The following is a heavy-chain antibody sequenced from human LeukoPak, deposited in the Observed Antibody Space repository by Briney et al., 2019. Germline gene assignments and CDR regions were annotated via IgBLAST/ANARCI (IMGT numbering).Heavy chain of an antibody. CDR1: GGSISSSSYY. V-gene: IGHV4-39*07. J-gene: IGHJ4*02. CDR3: ARVSYDSSGYHLDY. CDR2: IYYSGST. D-gene: IGHD3-22*01. Sequence: SETLSLTCTVSGGSISSSSYYWGWIRQPPGKGLEWIGSIYYSGSTYYNPSLKSRVTISVDTSKNQFSLKLSSVTAADTAVYYCARVSYDSSGYHLDYWGQGTLVTVSP.